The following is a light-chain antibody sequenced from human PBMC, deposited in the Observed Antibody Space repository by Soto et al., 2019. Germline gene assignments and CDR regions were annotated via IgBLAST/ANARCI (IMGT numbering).Light chain of an antibody. J-gene: IGKJ1*01. CDR2: DAS. CDR3: QQYHNLPPWT. Sequence: DIQMTQSPSSLSASVGDRVTITCQASQDISNSLNWYQQKPGKAPKLLIYDASNFKTGVPSRFSGSGSGTDFTFTISSLQPEDIATYYCQQYHNLPPWTFGQGTKVEIK. CDR1: QDISNS. V-gene: IGKV1-33*01.